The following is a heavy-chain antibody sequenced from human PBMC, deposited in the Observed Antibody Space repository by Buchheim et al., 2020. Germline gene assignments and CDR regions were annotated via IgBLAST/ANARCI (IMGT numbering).Heavy chain of an antibody. V-gene: IGHV4-34*01. CDR3: ARGGRGYSYGYVGYGMDV. J-gene: IGHJ6*04. CDR1: GGSFSGYY. D-gene: IGHD5-18*01. Sequence: QVQLQQCGAGLLKPSETLSLTCAVYGGSFSGYYWSWIRQPPGKGLEWIGEINHSGSTNYNPSLKSRVTISVDTSKNQFSLKLSYVTEEDTAVYYCARGGRGYSYGYVGYGMDVWGKGTT. CDR2: INHSGST.